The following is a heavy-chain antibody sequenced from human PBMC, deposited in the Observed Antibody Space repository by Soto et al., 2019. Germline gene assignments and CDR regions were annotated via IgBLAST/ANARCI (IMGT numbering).Heavy chain of an antibody. J-gene: IGHJ6*02. D-gene: IGHD3-22*01. CDR2: ISSDGSST. CDR1: GVTFSSYV. Sequence: QVQLVESGGGVGQPGRALRLSCAASGVTFSSYVLHWVRQAPCKGLEWVAVISSDGSSTYYADSVKGLFTISRDNSKNTLDLQMILLRAEDTAVYYCAKDHGYDYYFSGLDYWGQGTTVTVSS. CDR3: AKDHGYDYYFSGLDY. V-gene: IGHV3-30*18.